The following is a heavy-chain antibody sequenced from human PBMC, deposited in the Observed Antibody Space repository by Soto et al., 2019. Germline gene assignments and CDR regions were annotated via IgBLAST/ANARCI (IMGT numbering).Heavy chain of an antibody. J-gene: IGHJ4*02. CDR1: GGTFSSYT. V-gene: IGHV1-69*02. Sequence: QVQLVQSGAEVKKPGSSVKVSCKASGGTFSSYTISWVRQAPGQGLEWMGRIIPILGIANYAQKFQGRVTITADKSPSTAYVELSSMRSEDTAVYYCAMEYCSSTSCYRDYWGQGTLVTVSS. CDR3: AMEYCSSTSCYRDY. CDR2: IIPILGIA. D-gene: IGHD2-2*02.